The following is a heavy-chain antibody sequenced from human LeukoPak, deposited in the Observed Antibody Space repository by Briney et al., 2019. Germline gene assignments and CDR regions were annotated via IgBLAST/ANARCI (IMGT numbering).Heavy chain of an antibody. V-gene: IGHV1-2*02. D-gene: IGHD6-13*01. CDR2: INPNSGGT. CDR1: GYTFTGYY. J-gene: IGHJ4*02. CDR3: ARSVLAALYYFDC. Sequence: GASVTVSCKASGYTFTGYYMHWVRQAPGQGLEWMGWINPNSGGTNYAQRFQGRVTMTRDTSIRTAYMELSRLRSDDTAVYYCARSVLAALYYFDCWGQGTLVTVSS.